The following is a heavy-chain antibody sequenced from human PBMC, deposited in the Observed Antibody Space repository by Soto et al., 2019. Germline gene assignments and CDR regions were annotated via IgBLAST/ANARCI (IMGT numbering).Heavy chain of an antibody. CDR2: IVGGSGNT. Sequence: QMQLVQSGPEVKKPGTSVKVSCQASGFTFTSSAVQWVRQARGQRLEWIGWIVGGSGNTNYAQKSQERVTITRDMSTSTAYMELSSRRSEDTAVYYCAAAAMASRWYYYYYYGMDVWGQGTTVTVSS. D-gene: IGHD6-13*01. CDR3: AAAAMASRWYYYYYYGMDV. CDR1: GFTFTSSA. V-gene: IGHV1-58*01. J-gene: IGHJ6*02.